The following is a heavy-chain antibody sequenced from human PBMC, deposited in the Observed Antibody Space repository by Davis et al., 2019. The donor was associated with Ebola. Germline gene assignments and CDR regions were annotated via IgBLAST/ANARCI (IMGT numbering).Heavy chain of an antibody. CDR1: GYTFTSYG. Sequence: AASVKVSCKASGYTFTSYGISWVRQAPGQGLEWMGRVIPMLGIADYAQKFQGRVTITADKFTTTAYMELNRLRSEDTAVYYCAREVGFCSGGTWCWFDPWGQGTLVTVSS. J-gene: IGHJ5*02. D-gene: IGHD2-15*01. CDR3: AREVGFCSGGTWCWFDP. V-gene: IGHV1-69*04. CDR2: VIPMLGIA.